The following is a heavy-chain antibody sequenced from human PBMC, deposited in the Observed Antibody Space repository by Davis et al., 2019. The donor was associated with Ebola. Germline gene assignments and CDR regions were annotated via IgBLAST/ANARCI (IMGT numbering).Heavy chain of an antibody. J-gene: IGHJ4*02. CDR1: GYTFSSHG. V-gene: IGHV1-18*01. CDR2: ISAYNGNT. Sequence: AASVKVSCKASGYTFSSHGISWVRQAPGQGLEWMGWISAYNGNTNQARKFQGRVTMTTDTSTSTAYMELRSLRSDDTAVYYCARDNWNDENFDYWGQGTLVTVS. D-gene: IGHD1-20*01. CDR3: ARDNWNDENFDY.